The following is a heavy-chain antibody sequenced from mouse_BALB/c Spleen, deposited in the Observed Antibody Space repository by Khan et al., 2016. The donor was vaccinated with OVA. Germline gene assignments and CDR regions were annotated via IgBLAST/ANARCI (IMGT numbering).Heavy chain of an antibody. D-gene: IGHD2-10*01. CDR2: IWSDGST. CDR3: ARHPYYHGYIMDY. Sequence: QVQLKESGPGLVAPSQSLSITCTTSGFSLTNYGVHWVRQPPGKGLEWLVVIWSDGSTSYYSALKSRLIIIKDNSKSQVFLKMNSIQTDDTAMYYCARHPYYHGYIMDYWGQGTSVTVSS. J-gene: IGHJ4*01. CDR1: GFSLTNYG. V-gene: IGHV2-6-1*01.